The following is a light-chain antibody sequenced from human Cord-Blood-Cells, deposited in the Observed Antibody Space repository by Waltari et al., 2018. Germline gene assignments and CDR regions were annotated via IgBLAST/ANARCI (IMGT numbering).Light chain of an antibody. CDR1: SSDGGGYHY. J-gene: IGLJ1*01. Sequence: QSALTQPASVSGSPGQSITIPCTGTSSDGGGYHYVSWYQQHTGKAPKLMTYDVSKRPSGVSNRFSGSKSGNTASLTISGLQAEDEADYYCSSYTSSSTYVFGTGTKVTVL. V-gene: IGLV2-14*01. CDR2: DVS. CDR3: SSYTSSSTYV.